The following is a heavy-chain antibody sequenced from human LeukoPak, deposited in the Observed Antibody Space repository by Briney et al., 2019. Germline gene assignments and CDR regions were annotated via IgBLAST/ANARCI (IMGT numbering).Heavy chain of an antibody. V-gene: IGHV4-59*01. D-gene: IGHD6-6*01. CDR3: ASGIEYSSSKFDC. J-gene: IGHJ4*02. CDR1: GGSISSYY. Sequence: SETLSLTCTVSGGSISSYYWSWIRQPPGKGLEWIGYIYYSGSTNYNPSLKSRVTISVDTSKNQFSLKLSSVTAADTAVYYCASGIEYSSSKFDCWGQGTLVTVSS. CDR2: IYYSGST.